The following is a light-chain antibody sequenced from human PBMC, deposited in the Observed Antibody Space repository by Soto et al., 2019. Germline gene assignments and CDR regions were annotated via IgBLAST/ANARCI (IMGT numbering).Light chain of an antibody. Sequence: QSAMTQPPSVSAAPGQKVTISCSGSSSNIGGNSVSWYQQLPGTAPKLLIYDDNKQPSGIPDRFSGSKSGTSATLGITGFQTGDEADYYCGSWDSSLSAYVFGTGTKLTVL. V-gene: IGLV1-51*01. CDR2: DDN. CDR3: GSWDSSLSAYV. CDR1: SSNIGGNS. J-gene: IGLJ1*01.